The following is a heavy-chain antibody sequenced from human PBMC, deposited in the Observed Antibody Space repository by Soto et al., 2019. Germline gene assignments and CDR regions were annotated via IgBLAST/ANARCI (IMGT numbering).Heavy chain of an antibody. Sequence: QVQLQESGPGLVKPSQTLSLTCTVSAGSISSGDYYWSWIRQPPGKGLEWIWYIYYSGNTYYNPSLKSRVNILVDTSKNQFSLRVSFVTAADTAVYYCARALIQLWPHYYYGMDVWGQGTTVTVSS. J-gene: IGHJ6*02. CDR2: IYYSGNT. CDR3: ARALIQLWPHYYYGMDV. D-gene: IGHD5-18*01. CDR1: AGSISSGDYY. V-gene: IGHV4-30-4*01.